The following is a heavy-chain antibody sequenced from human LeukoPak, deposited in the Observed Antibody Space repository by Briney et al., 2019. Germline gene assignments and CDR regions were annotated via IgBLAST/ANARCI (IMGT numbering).Heavy chain of an antibody. CDR3: AREQGPGMIKLGMDV. J-gene: IGHJ6*02. V-gene: IGHV3-48*03. CDR2: ISATGNII. Sequence: GGSLRLSCAASGFNFRVYGMNWVRQAPGEGLESVSYISATGNIIYYAESVKGRFTVSRDNAQSSVFLKMDSLRAEDTAIYYCAREQGPGMIKLGMDVWGQGTTVAVS. D-gene: IGHD1-1*01. CDR1: GFNFRVYG.